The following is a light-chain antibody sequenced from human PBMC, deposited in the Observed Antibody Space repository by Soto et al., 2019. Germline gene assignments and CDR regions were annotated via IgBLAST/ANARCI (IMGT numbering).Light chain of an antibody. CDR1: QSVGSK. CDR2: DAS. Sequence: EILMTQSPVTLSVSPGQRVTLSCRASQSVGSKLGWYQQKPGQAPRLLIYDASTRANGVPARFSGSGSGTEFTLTISSLQSEDFAVYYCQHYNNWPLTFGGGTKVDIE. J-gene: IGKJ4*01. V-gene: IGKV3-15*01. CDR3: QHYNNWPLT.